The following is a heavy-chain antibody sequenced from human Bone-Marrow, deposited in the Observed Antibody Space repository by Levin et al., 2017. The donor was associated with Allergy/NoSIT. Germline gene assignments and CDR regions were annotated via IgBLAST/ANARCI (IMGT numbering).Heavy chain of an antibody. D-gene: IGHD3-16*02. J-gene: IGHJ3*02. V-gene: IGHV4-34*01. CDR2: INHSGGT. CDR1: GDSLSGYY. Sequence: SETLSLTCAVYGDSLSGYYWTWIRQPPGKGLEWIGEINHSGGTNFNPSLASRVTISLDTSKNQFSLNVTSVTAADTAVYYCARGRLYYDSVWGNYRHNSKIDAFDIWGQGTTVTVSS. CDR3: ARGRLYYDSVWGNYRHNSKIDAFDI.